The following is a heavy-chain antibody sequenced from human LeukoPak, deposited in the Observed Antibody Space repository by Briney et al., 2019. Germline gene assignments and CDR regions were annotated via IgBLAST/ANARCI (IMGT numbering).Heavy chain of an antibody. V-gene: IGHV1-18*01. J-gene: IGHJ4*02. Sequence: ASVKVSCKASGYTFTSYGISWVRQAPGQGREWMGWITAYNDSTNYAQKLQGRGTMTTDTSTSTAYMELRSLRSDDTAVYYCARALLWFGEPSHIDYWGQGTLVTASS. CDR1: GYTFTSYG. CDR2: ITAYNDST. D-gene: IGHD3-10*01. CDR3: ARALLWFGEPSHIDY.